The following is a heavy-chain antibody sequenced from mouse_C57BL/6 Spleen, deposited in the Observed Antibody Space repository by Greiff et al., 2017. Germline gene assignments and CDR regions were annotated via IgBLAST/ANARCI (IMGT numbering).Heavy chain of an antibody. CDR1: GFTFSDFY. CDR3: ARDADYYGGFAY. CDR2: SRNKANDYTT. V-gene: IGHV7-1*01. J-gene: IGHJ3*01. Sequence: EVQGVESGGGLVQSGRSLRLSCATSGFTFSDFYMEWVRQAPGKGLEWIAASRNKANDYTTEYSASVKGRFIVSRDTSQSILYLQMNALRAEDTAIYYCARDADYYGGFAYWGQGTLVTVSA. D-gene: IGHD1-1*01.